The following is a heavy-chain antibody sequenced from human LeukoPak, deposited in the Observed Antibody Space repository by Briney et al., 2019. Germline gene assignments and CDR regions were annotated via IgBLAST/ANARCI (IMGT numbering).Heavy chain of an antibody. CDR3: ARGDYAHY. Sequence: GESLKISCKGPGYSFTSSWIAWVRQMPGKGLEWMGIIHTGDSDTRYSPSFQGQVTISADNSISTAYLQWSSLKASDTGMYYCARGDYAHYWGQGTLVTVSS. CDR1: GYSFTSSW. J-gene: IGHJ4*02. V-gene: IGHV5-51*01. CDR2: IHTGDSDT. D-gene: IGHD4-17*01.